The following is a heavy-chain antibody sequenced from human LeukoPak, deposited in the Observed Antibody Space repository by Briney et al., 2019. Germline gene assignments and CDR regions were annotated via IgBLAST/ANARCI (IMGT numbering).Heavy chain of an antibody. CDR3: AKDRQYGDYGGGDFFDS. V-gene: IGHV3-43D*03. CDR1: GFTFDDYA. Sequence: PGGSLRLSCAASGFTFDDYAMHWVRHAPGKGLQWISSINWVGDTSSYADSVKGRFTVSRDNTKGSLYLQMHSLRSEDTALYYCAKDRQYGDYGGGDFFDSWGQGTQVTVSS. D-gene: IGHD4-17*01. J-gene: IGHJ5*01. CDR2: INWVGDTS.